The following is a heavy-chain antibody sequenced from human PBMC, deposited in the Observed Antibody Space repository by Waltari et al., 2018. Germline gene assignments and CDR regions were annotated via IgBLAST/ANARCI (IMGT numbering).Heavy chain of an antibody. CDR2: LHYEGYDT. J-gene: IGHJ4*02. V-gene: IGHV3-30*02. CDR3: ANNPYCFNGHCLREFDY. D-gene: IGHD2-21*02. Sequence: QVQLVESGGRVVQPGGSLRLSCTASGFTLWNSGLHWVRQAPGKGLESVAFLHYEGYDTFYADSVKGRFTISRDTSTNTLFLLMNSLRPEDTAVYYCANNPYCFNGHCLREFDYWGQGTLVTVSS. CDR1: GFTLWNSG.